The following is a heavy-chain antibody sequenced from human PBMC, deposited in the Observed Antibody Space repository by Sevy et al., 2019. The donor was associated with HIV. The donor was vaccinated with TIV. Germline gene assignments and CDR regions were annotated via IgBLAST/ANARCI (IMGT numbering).Heavy chain of an antibody. J-gene: IGHJ6*02. V-gene: IGHV3-30*02. Sequence: GGPLRLSCAASGFTFSTYGMHWVRQAPGKGLEWVAFIRFDGTIQYYTDSVKGRLTISRDNSKNTLYLQMNSLRAEDTAVYFCAKVLHIVVVPAAIDYYYGMDVWGQGTTVTVSS. CDR1: GFTFSTYG. D-gene: IGHD2-2*01. CDR2: IRFDGTIQ. CDR3: AKVLHIVVVPAAIDYYYGMDV.